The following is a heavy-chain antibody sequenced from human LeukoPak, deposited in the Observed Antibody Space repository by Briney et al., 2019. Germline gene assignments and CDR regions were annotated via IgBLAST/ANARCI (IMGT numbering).Heavy chain of an antibody. CDR2: IYHSGST. Sequence: KPSETLSLTCAVSGGSISSGGYSWSWIRQPPGKGPEWIGYIYHSGSTYYNPSLKSRVTISVDRSKNQFSLKLSSVTAADTAVYYCARSAQSYWYFDLWGRGTLVTVSP. CDR1: GGSISSGGYS. J-gene: IGHJ2*01. CDR3: ARSAQSYWYFDL. D-gene: IGHD4-11*01. V-gene: IGHV4-30-2*01.